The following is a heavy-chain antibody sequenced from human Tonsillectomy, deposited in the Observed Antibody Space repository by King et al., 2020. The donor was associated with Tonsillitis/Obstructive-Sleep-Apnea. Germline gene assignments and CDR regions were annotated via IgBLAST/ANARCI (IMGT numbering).Heavy chain of an antibody. CDR2: ISVSGATT. D-gene: IGHD3-10*01. J-gene: IGHJ4*02. CDR1: GFTFSTYA. Sequence: VQLVESGGLLLQPGGSLRLSCAASGFTFSTYAMSWVRQAPGKGLEWVSSISVSGATTYYADSAKGRCTISRDNSKNTLYLQMNTLRAEDTAIYYCAKISSWEFLRYLDYWGQGTLVTVYS. V-gene: IGHV3-23*04. CDR3: AKISSWEFLRYLDY.